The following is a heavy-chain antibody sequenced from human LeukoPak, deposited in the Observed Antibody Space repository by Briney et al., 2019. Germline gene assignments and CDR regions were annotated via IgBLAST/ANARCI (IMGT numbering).Heavy chain of an antibody. J-gene: IGHJ2*01. CDR1: GFTFSSYP. CDR3: AKGLRFCSGGTCYSADYWYFDL. D-gene: IGHD2-15*01. V-gene: IGHV3-23*01. CDR2: ITNSGGTT. Sequence: PGGSLRLSCAASGFTFSSYPMNWVRQAPGKGLEWVSSITNSGGTTFYADSVRGRFTISRDNSKNTLYLQMNSLRAEDTALYYCAKGLRFCSGGTCYSADYWYFDLWGRGTLVTVSS.